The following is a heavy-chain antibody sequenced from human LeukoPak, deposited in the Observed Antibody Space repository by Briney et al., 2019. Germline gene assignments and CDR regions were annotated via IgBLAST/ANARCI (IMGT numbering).Heavy chain of an antibody. CDR1: GFTFSSYG. CDR2: ISGSGGNT. J-gene: IGHJ4*02. Sequence: QTGGSLRLSCAASGFTFSSYGMSWVRQAPGKGLEWVSAISGSGGNTYYADSVKGRFTISRDNSKNTLYLQMNSLRVEDTAVYYCAKGLVDGGDYYFDYWGQGTLVTVSS. CDR3: AKGLVDGGDYYFDY. D-gene: IGHD2-21*02. V-gene: IGHV3-23*01.